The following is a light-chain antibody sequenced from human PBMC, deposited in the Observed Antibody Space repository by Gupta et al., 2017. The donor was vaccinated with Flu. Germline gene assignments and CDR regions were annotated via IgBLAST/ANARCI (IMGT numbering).Light chain of an antibody. J-gene: IGKJ3*01. CDR1: QAISTY. CDR3: PLYHDLPHALS. CDR2: EAS. V-gene: IGKV1-33*01. Sequence: CLSASVGDRVTITCQASQAISTYLSWYQPKTGKAPKLLIDEASNLETGVPSRFRGRGSGTDLTFTSSSLQTEDFATYYCPLYHDLPHALSLGPGTKVEI.